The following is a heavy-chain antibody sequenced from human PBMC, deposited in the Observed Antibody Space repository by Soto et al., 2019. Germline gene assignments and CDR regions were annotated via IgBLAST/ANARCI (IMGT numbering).Heavy chain of an antibody. V-gene: IGHV1-69*01. Sequence: QVQLVQSGAEVKKTRSSVKVSCKASGGTFRSSAISWVRQAPGHGLEWMGGIIPIFGTANYAQKFQGRVTSTADESTSTAYMELSSPRSEDPAVYCGARVGASSTSLLRYYYYGMDVWRQGTTITVSS. D-gene: IGHD2-2*01. CDR2: IIPIFGTA. J-gene: IGHJ6*02. CDR3: ARVGASSTSLLRYYYYGMDV. CDR1: GGTFRSSA.